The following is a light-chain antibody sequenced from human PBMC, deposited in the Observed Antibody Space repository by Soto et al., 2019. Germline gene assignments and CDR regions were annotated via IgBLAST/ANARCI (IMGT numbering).Light chain of an antibody. CDR1: QSVSSSY. CDR3: QQYGSSLLT. V-gene: IGKV3-20*01. Sequence: EIVMTQSPATLSVSPGERATLSCRASQSVSSSYLAWYQQKPGQAPRLLIYGASSRATGIPDRFSGSGSGTDFTLTISGLEPEDFAVYYCQQYGSSLLTFGGGTKVDIK. CDR2: GAS. J-gene: IGKJ4*01.